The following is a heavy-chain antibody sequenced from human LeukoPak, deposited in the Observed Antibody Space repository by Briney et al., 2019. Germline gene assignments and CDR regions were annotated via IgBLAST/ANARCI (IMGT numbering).Heavy chain of an antibody. J-gene: IGHJ4*02. CDR2: IWYDGSNK. CDR3: AMALDY. V-gene: IGHV3-33*01. Sequence: PGRSLRLSCAASGFTFSSYGMHWVRQVPGKGLEWVAVIWYDGSNKYYADSVKGRFTISRDNSKNTLYLQMDRLRVEDTAVYYCAMALDYWGQGTLVTVSS. CDR1: GFTFSSYG.